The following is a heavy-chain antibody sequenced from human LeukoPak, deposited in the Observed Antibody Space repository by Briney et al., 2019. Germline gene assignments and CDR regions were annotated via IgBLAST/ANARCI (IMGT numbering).Heavy chain of an antibody. Sequence: ASVKVSCKASGYSFTGYYIHWVRQAPGQGLEWMGWINPNSDYTSYAQKFQGRITLTRDTYISTVYMELSPLTSGDTAVYYCAVAPGDYWGQGTLVSVSA. D-gene: IGHD2-21*01. CDR2: INPNSDYT. CDR1: GYSFTGYY. CDR3: AVAPGDY. J-gene: IGHJ4*02. V-gene: IGHV1-2*02.